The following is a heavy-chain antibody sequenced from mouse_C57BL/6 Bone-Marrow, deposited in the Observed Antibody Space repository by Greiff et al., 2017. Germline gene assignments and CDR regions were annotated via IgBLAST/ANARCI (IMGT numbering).Heavy chain of an antibody. V-gene: IGHV14-2*01. D-gene: IGHD2-3*01. CDR2: IDPKDGET. CDR1: GFNIKDYY. CDR3: ARSEDGYYAMDY. J-gene: IGHJ4*01. Sequence: EVKLMESGAELVKPGASVKLSCTASGFNIKDYYMHWVKQRTEQGLEWIGRIDPKDGETKYAAKFQGKATITADPSSNTAYLQLSSLTSEDTAVYYCARSEDGYYAMDYWGQGTSVTVSS.